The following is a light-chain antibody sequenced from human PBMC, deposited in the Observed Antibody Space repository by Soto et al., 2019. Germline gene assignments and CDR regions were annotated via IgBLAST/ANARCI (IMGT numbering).Light chain of an antibody. J-gene: IGKJ2*01. CDR3: QQYYGIPYT. CDR1: QSVFYSSNNKNY. CDR2: WAS. V-gene: IGKV4-1*01. Sequence: DIVMTQSPDSLAVSLGERATINCKSSQSVFYSSNNKNYLAWYQQKPGQPPQLLIYWASTRESGVPDRFSGSGSGTDFTLTISSLQAEDVAVYYCQQYYGIPYTFGQGTKLEIK.